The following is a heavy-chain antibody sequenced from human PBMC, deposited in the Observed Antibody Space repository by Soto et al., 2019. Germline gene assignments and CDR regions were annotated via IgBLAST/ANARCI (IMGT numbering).Heavy chain of an antibody. CDR1: GFTFSDFA. J-gene: IGHJ2*01. Sequence: GGSLRLSCAASGFTFSDFAMSWVRKAPGKGLEWVSTFTAAGRNTFYADSVKGRFTISRDHSKSTLYLHVNSLRVDDTAVYYCAKVGGGNRPKLCHVWGRGTLFTASS. D-gene: IGHD3-16*01. CDR2: FTAAGRNT. CDR3: AKVGGGNRPKLCHV. V-gene: IGHV3-23*01.